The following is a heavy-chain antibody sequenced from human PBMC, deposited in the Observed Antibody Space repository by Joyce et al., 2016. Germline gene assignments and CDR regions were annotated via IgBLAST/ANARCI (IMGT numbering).Heavy chain of an antibody. CDR1: GFTFSNDA. CDR2: IGLSSTSQ. J-gene: IGHJ4*02. D-gene: IGHD1-26*01. Sequence: EVHLVESGGGPVKPGGSLRLSCAASGFTFSNDALHWVRQAPGKGLEWVSSIGLSSTSQDYADSLKGRFSISRDNSKNLVYLHLNSLRVEDTAVYYCAKAPGGSPGWLESWGQGTLVIVSS. CDR3: AKAPGGSPGWLES. V-gene: IGHV3-21*01.